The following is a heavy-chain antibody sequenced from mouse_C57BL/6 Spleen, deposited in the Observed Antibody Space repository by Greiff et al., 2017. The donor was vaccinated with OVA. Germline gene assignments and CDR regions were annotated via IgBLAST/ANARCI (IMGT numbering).Heavy chain of an antibody. CDR3: AREGDYGFDY. J-gene: IGHJ2*01. V-gene: IGHV1-81*01. Sequence: LQESGAELARPGASVKLSCKASGYTFTSYGISWVKQRTGQGLEWIGEIYPRSGNTYYNEKFKGKATLTADKSSSTAYMELRSLTSEDSAVYFCAREGDYGFDYWGQGTTLTVSS. CDR2: IYPRSGNT. CDR1: GYTFTSYG. D-gene: IGHD2-4*01.